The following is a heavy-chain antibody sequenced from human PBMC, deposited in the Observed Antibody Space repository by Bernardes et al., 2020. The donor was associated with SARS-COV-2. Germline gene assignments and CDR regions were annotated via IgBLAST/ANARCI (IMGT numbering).Heavy chain of an antibody. Sequence: GGSLRLSCAASGFSVSDKDMNWVRQAPGKGLEWVSVIYSGGSTYYADSAKGRFTISRDGSTNTLYLQMNSLSVEDTAIYYCARGIAVAQGAFDIWGQGTMVSVSS. V-gene: IGHV3-66*02. D-gene: IGHD6-19*01. J-gene: IGHJ3*02. CDR3: ARGIAVAQGAFDI. CDR1: GFSVSDKD. CDR2: IYSGGST.